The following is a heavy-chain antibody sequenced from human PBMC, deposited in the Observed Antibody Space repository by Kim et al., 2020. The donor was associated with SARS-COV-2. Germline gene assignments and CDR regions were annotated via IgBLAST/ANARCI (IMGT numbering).Heavy chain of an antibody. CDR1: GFTFSSYA. CDR3: ARDRVVATIEGLFDY. J-gene: IGHJ4*01. V-gene: IGHV3-30*04. CDR2: ISYDGSNK. D-gene: IGHD5-12*01. Sequence: GGSLRLSCAASGFTFSSYAMHWVRQAPGKGLEWVAVISYDGSNKYYADSVKGRFTISRDNSKNTLYLQMNSLRAEDTAVYYCARDRVVATIEGLFDYWG.